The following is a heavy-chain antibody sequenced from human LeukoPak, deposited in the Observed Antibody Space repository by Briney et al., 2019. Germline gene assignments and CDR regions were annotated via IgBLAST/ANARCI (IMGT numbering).Heavy chain of an antibody. V-gene: IGHV1-2*04. Sequence: ASVKVSCKAPGYTFTGYYMHWVRQAPGQGLEWMGWINPNSGGTNYAQKFQGWVTMTRDTSISTAYMELSRLRSDDTAVYYCARALRGLYYYGMDVWGQGTTVTVSS. J-gene: IGHJ6*02. CDR3: ARALRGLYYYGMDV. CDR2: INPNSGGT. CDR1: GYTFTGYY.